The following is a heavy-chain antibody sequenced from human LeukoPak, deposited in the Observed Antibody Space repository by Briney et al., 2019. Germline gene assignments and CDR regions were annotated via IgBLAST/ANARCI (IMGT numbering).Heavy chain of an antibody. CDR3: ARISTGRFGESNWFDP. V-gene: IGHV4-59*01. CDR1: GGSISSYY. Sequence: SETLSLTCTVSGGSISSYYWSWIRQPPGKGLEWIGYIYYSGSTNYNPSLKSRVTISVDTSKNQFSLKLSSVTAADTAVYYCARISTGRFGESNWFDPWGQGTLVTVSS. D-gene: IGHD3-10*01. J-gene: IGHJ5*02. CDR2: IYYSGST.